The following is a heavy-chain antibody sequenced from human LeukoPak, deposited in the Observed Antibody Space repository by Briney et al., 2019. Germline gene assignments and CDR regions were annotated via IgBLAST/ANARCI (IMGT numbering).Heavy chain of an antibody. CDR3: ARGGRQWYGERRNWFDP. J-gene: IGHJ5*02. CDR2: VGDGEAT. D-gene: IGHD3-10*01. V-gene: IGHV4-34*01. Sequence: SETLSLTCAVYGGSLHNHFWSWIRLSPGKGLEWIGEVGDGEATNFNPSLKTRVAISTDRPKNQVSLKLKSVTDADTAIYYCARGGRQWYGERRNWFDPWGQGTQVTVSS. CDR1: GGSLHNHF.